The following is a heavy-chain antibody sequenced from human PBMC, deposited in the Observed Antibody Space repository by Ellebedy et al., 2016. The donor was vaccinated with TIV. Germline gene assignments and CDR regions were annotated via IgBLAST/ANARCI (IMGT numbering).Heavy chain of an antibody. V-gene: IGHV3-21*01. J-gene: IGHJ4*02. CDR2: ISSSSSYI. D-gene: IGHD4-17*01. CDR3: ARNKYGDYGYDY. Sequence: GESLKISXAASGFTFTTYVLNRVRQAPGKGLEWVSSISSSSSYIYYADSVKGRFTISRDNAKNSLYLQMNSLRAEDTAVYYCARNKYGDYGYDYWGQGTLVTVSS. CDR1: GFTFTTYV.